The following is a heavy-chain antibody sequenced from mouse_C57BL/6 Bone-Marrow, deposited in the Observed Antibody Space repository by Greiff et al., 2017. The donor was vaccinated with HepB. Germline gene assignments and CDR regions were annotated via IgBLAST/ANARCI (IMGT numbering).Heavy chain of an antibody. CDR3: AREGFTTVVDFDY. Sequence: VKLQESGAELVKPGASVKLSCKASGYTFTSYWMHWVKQRPGRGLEWIGRIDPNSGGTKYNEKFKSKATLTVDKPSSTAYMQLSSLTSEDSAVYYCAREGFTTVVDFDYWGQGTTLTVSS. D-gene: IGHD1-1*01. CDR2: IDPNSGGT. CDR1: GYTFTSYW. J-gene: IGHJ2*01. V-gene: IGHV1-72*01.